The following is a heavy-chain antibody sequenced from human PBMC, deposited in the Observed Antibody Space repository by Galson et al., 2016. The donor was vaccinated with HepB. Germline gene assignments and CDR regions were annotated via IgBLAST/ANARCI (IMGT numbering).Heavy chain of an antibody. Sequence: SLRLSCAASGFMFSDHYIAWIRQAPGKGLEWISYISSNSMITYYADSVKGRFTISRDNAKDSLFLEMDSLRADDTAVYYCAREGAWEERFDFWGRGTLVTVSS. D-gene: IGHD1-26*01. J-gene: IGHJ4*01. CDR3: AREGAWEERFDF. CDR2: ISSNSMIT. V-gene: IGHV3-11*01. CDR1: GFMFSDHY.